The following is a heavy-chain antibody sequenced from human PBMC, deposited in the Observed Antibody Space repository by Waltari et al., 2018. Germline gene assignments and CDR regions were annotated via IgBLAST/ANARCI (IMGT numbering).Heavy chain of an antibody. J-gene: IGHJ5*02. Sequence: QVQLVQSGAEVKKPGSSVKVSCKASGGTFSSYAISWVRQAPGQGLEWMGRTLPYLVIANYAPKFQGRVTITADKSTSTAYMELSSLRSEDTAVYYCARAGRYGGNSPLGINWFDPWGQGTLVTVSS. CDR3: ARAGRYGGNSPLGINWFDP. CDR2: TLPYLVIA. CDR1: GGTFSSYA. V-gene: IGHV1-69*09. D-gene: IGHD2-21*02.